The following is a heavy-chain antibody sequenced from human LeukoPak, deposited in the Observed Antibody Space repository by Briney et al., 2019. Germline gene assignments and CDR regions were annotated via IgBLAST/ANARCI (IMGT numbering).Heavy chain of an antibody. CDR3: ARGAVLWFGEWRFFQH. CDR1: GYTFTSYG. V-gene: IGHV1-18*01. J-gene: IGHJ1*01. Sequence: VASVKVSCKASGYTFTSYGISWVRQAPGQGLEWMGWISAYNGNTNYAQKLQGRVTMTTDTSTSTAYMELRSLRSDDTAVYYCARGAVLWFGEWRFFQHWGQGTLVTVSS. D-gene: IGHD3-10*01. CDR2: ISAYNGNT.